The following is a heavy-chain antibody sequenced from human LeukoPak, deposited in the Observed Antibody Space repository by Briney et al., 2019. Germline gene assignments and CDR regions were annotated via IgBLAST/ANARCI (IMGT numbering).Heavy chain of an antibody. CDR1: GFTFSSFE. V-gene: IGHV3-23*01. D-gene: IGHD6-13*01. CDR2: ISGSGGSA. J-gene: IGHJ4*02. Sequence: GGSLRLSCAASGFTFSSFEMSWVRQAPGKGLEWVSAISGSGGSAYYADSVKGRFTISRDNSKNTLFLQMNSLRAEDTALYYCARWDIPTADIDYWGQGTLVTVSS. CDR3: ARWDIPTADIDY.